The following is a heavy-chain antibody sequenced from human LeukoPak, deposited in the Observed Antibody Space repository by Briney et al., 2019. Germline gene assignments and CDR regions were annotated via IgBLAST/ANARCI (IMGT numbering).Heavy chain of an antibody. V-gene: IGHV4-59*01. Sequence: SETLSLTCTVSGGSISSYYWSWIRQPPGKGLEWIGYIYHSGSTNYNPSLKSRVTISVDTSKNQFSLKLSSVTAADTAVYYCASQYSSSYNWFDPWGQGTLVTVSS. CDR1: GGSISSYY. J-gene: IGHJ5*02. D-gene: IGHD6-13*01. CDR2: IYHSGST. CDR3: ASQYSSSYNWFDP.